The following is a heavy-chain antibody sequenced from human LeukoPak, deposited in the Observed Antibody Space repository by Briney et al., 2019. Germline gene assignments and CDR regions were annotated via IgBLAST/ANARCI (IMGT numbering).Heavy chain of an antibody. D-gene: IGHD1-26*01. J-gene: IGHJ4*02. V-gene: IGHV4-34*01. CDR2: INHSGST. CDR3: ARILRWELLYYFDY. Sequence: SETLSLTCAVYGGSFSGYYWSWIRQPPGKGLEWIGEINHSGSTNYNPSLKSRVTISVDTSKNQFSLKLSSVTAADTAVYYCARILRWELLYYFDYWGQGTLVTVSS. CDR1: GGSFSGYY.